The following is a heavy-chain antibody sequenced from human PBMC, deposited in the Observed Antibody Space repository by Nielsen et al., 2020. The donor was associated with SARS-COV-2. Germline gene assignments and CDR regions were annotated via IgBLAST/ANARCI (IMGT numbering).Heavy chain of an antibody. D-gene: IGHD6-13*01. CDR3: ARGGPIAAAGKAYYGMDV. CDR1: GFTFSSFA. J-gene: IGHJ6*02. Sequence: GESLKISCAASGFTFSSFALSWFRQAPGKGLEWVSGFTGVGDTTSYVDSVKGRFTISRDNSKNTLYLQMNSLRAEDTAVYYCARGGPIAAAGKAYYGMDVWGQGTTVTVSS. CDR2: FTGVGDTT. V-gene: IGHV3-23*01.